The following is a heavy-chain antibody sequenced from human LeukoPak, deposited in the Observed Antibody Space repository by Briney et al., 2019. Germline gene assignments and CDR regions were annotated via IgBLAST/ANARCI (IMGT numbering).Heavy chain of an antibody. CDR2: IKQDGSEK. CDR1: GFTFSSYW. J-gene: IGHJ4*02. V-gene: IGHV3-7*01. Sequence: PGGSLRLSCAASGFTFSSYWMTWVRQAPGKGPEWVANIKQDGSEKYYVDSVKGRFTISRDNAKNSLYLQMNSLRAEDTAVYYCASLDPPYCSGGSCRDYWGQGTLVTVSS. D-gene: IGHD2-15*01. CDR3: ASLDPPYCSGGSCRDY.